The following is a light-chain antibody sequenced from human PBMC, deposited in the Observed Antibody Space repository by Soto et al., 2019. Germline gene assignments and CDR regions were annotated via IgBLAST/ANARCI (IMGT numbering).Light chain of an antibody. CDR1: QSIRNNY. Sequence: ELVLTQPPGTLSLSPGERATLFCRASQSIRNNYLAWYQQKPGQAHRLLIDGASNRAAGTPDWISGSGSGADFTLTISRLEHEDFAVYYWQQYGSSGTFDQGTKVDIK. V-gene: IGKV3-20*01. CDR3: QQYGSSGT. CDR2: GAS. J-gene: IGKJ1*01.